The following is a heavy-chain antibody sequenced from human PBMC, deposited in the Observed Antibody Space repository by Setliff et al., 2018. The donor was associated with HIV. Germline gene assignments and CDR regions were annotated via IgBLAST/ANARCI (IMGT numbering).Heavy chain of an antibody. Sequence: SETLSLTCTVSGGSISSSSHYWGWIRQSPGKGLEWIGYIYNTGSTYHSPSLGSRVTISIDTSKNQFSLKLSSVTVEDTAVYFSARGRGSSSSWPIDYWGQGTLVTVSS. V-gene: IGHV4-39*07. CDR2: IYNTGST. J-gene: IGHJ4*02. D-gene: IGHD6-13*01. CDR1: GGSISSSSHY. CDR3: ARGRGSSSSWPIDY.